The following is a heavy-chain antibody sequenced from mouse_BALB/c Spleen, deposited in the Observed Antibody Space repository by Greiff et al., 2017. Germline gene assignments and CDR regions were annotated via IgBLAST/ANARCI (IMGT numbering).Heavy chain of an antibody. V-gene: IGHV5-12-1*01. CDR1: GFAFSSYD. D-gene: IGHD1-1*01. J-gene: IGHJ3*01. CDR2: VSSGGGST. Sequence: EVKLMESGGGLVKPGGSLKLSCAASGFAFSSYDMSWVRQTPEKRLEWVAYVSSGGGSTYYPDTVKGRFTISRDNAKNTLYLQMSSLKSEDTAMYYCARGAVEPFAYWGQGTLVTVSA. CDR3: ARGAVEPFAY.